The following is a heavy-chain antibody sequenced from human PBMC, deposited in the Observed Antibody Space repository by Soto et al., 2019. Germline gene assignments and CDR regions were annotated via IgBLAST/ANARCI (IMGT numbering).Heavy chain of an antibody. D-gene: IGHD3-3*01. CDR3: PRESTIFGVVIRGLDV. J-gene: IGHJ6*02. CDR1: GYTFTSYY. Sequence: ASVKVSCKASGYTFTSYYMHWVRQAPGQGLEWMGIINPSGGSTSYAQKFQGRVTMTRDTATSTVYMRLRSRSSEDTGVYYCPRESTIFGVVIRGLDVWGHGTTVTVSS. V-gene: IGHV1-46*01. CDR2: INPSGGST.